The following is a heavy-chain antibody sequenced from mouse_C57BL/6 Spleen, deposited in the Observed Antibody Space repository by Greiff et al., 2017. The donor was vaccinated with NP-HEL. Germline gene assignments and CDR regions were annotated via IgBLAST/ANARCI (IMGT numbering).Heavy chain of an antibody. J-gene: IGHJ1*03. D-gene: IGHD1-1*01. V-gene: IGHV2-2*01. CDR2: IWSGGST. CDR3: ASNYEYFDV. CDR1: GFSLTSYG. Sequence: VKLQESGPGLVQPSQSLSITCTVSGFSLTSYGVHWVRQSPGKGLEWLGVIWSGGSTDYNAAFISRLSISKDNSKSQVFFKMNSLQADDTAIYYCASNYEYFDVWGTGTTVTVSS.